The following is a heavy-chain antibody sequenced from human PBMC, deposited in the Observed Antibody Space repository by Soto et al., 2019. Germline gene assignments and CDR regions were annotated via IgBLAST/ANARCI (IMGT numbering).Heavy chain of an antibody. CDR3: ARIRGYWYGLDD. Sequence: EVQLLESGGGLVQPGGSLRLSCAASVFPLSTYGMTWVRQAPGKGLEWVSAITGTGGNTYYVDSVKGRFTSSRDNSKNMLYLQVNSLRVEDTAVYYCARIRGYWYGLDDWGQGTTVTVSS. CDR1: VFPLSTYG. J-gene: IGHJ6*02. V-gene: IGHV3-23*01. CDR2: ITGTGGNT.